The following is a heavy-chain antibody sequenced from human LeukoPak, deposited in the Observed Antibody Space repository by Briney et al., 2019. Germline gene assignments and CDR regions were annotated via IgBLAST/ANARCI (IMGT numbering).Heavy chain of an antibody. D-gene: IGHD3-9*01. CDR2: IYYSGST. CDR3: AGGPYDILTGYYERHPYGAFDI. CDR1: GGSISSSSYY. Sequence: PSETLSLTCTVSGGSISSSSYYWSWIRQPPGKGLEWIGYIYYSGSTNYNPSLKSRVTISVDTSKNQFSLKLSSVTAADTAVYYCAGGPYDILTGYYERHPYGAFDIWGQGTMVTVSS. V-gene: IGHV4-61*05. J-gene: IGHJ3*02.